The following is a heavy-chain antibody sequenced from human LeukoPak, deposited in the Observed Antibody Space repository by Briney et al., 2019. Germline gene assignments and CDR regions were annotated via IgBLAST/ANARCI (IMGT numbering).Heavy chain of an antibody. CDR2: IGKAGDT. V-gene: IGHV3-13*01. CDR3: ARGCSGGSCIGDFDS. Sequence: GGSLRLSCVASGFTFSSYDMHWVRQTTGKGLEWISAIGKAGDTYYPDSVKGRFTISRENAKRSLYPQMNSLRAGDTALYYCARGCSGGSCIGDFDSWGQGTLVTVSS. D-gene: IGHD2-15*01. CDR1: GFTFSSYD. J-gene: IGHJ4*02.